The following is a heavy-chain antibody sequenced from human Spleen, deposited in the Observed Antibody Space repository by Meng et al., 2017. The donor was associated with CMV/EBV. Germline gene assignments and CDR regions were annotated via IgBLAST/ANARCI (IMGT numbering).Heavy chain of an antibody. D-gene: IGHD6-6*01. CDR3: AKDGEQLDFDY. CDR2: ISSDGRST. Sequence: GESLKISCAASGFTFTTYAVTWVRQAPGKGLEWVSTISSDGRSTYYADSVKGRFTISRDNSKNMLSLQMNGLRADDTAVYYCAKDGEQLDFDYWGQGTLVTVSS. V-gene: IGHV3-23*01. J-gene: IGHJ4*02. CDR1: GFTFTTYA.